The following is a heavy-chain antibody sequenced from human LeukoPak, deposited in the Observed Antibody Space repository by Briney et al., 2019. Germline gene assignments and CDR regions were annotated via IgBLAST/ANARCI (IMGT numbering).Heavy chain of an antibody. D-gene: IGHD3-22*01. Sequence: EASVKVSCKASGYTFTSYVISWVRQAPGQGLEWMGWISAYNGNTNYAQKLQGRVTMTTDTSTSTAYMELRSLRSDDTAVYYCARGTYYYDSSGYYPIDYWGQGTLVIVSS. J-gene: IGHJ4*02. CDR2: ISAYNGNT. CDR3: ARGTYYYDSSGYYPIDY. CDR1: GYTFTSYV. V-gene: IGHV1-18*01.